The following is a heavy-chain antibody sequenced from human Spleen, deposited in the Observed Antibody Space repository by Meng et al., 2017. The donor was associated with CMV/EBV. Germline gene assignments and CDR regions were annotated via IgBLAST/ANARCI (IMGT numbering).Heavy chain of an antibody. J-gene: IGHJ6*02. CDR3: ARVKRYCTGGTCSSTGYYGMDV. CDR1: AFSFSTYS. D-gene: IGHD2-15*01. V-gene: IGHV3-21*04. CDR2: FNSRSTYV. Sequence: GESLKTACADSAFSFSTYSMNWVRQTPEKGLEWVSSFNSRSTYVYYADSVKGRFAISRDNAKNSLYLQMNSLRVDDMATYYCARVKRYCTGGTCSSTGYYGMDVWGQGTTVTVSS.